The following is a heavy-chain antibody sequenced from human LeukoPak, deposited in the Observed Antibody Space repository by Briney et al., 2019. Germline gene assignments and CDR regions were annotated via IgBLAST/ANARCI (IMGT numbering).Heavy chain of an antibody. J-gene: IGHJ6*03. CDR2: ISGGGGGT. D-gene: IGHD4-23*01. V-gene: IGHV3-23*01. Sequence: GGSLRLSCAASGFTFSSYSMNWVRQAPGKGPEWVSGISGGGGGTYYADSVKGRFTISRANSKNTLYLQMNGLRAEDTAVYYCARAYGGNPSYYYYYMDVWGKGTTVTVSS. CDR3: ARAYGGNPSYYYYYMDV. CDR1: GFTFSSYS.